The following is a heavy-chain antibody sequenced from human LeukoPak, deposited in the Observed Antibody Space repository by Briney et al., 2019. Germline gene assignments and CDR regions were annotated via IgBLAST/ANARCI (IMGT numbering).Heavy chain of an antibody. J-gene: IGHJ4*02. CDR2: ISYDGSNK. V-gene: IGHV3-30*18. D-gene: IGHD2-2*01. Sequence: GRSLRLSCAASGFTFSSYGMHWVRQAPGKGLEWVAVISYDGSNKYYADSVKGRFTISRDNSKNTLYLQMNSPRAEDTAVYYCAKDRWGGDIVVVPAAADYWGQGTLVTVSS. CDR1: GFTFSSYG. CDR3: AKDRWGGDIVVVPAAADY.